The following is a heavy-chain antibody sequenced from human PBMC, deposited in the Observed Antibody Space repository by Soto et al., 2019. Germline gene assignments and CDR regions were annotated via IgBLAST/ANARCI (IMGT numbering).Heavy chain of an antibody. D-gene: IGHD2-2*01. CDR3: AKGYCSSTSCSFDY. V-gene: IGHV3-23*01. CDR1: GFTFTNFA. CDR2: ISGTGDTT. Sequence: PGGSLRLSCAASGFTFTNFAMKWVRQAPGKGLEWVSVISGTGDTTYNADSVKGRFTISRDNSMNTAFLQMNSLRAEDTALYYCAKGYCSSTSCSFDYWGQGTLVTVSS. J-gene: IGHJ4*02.